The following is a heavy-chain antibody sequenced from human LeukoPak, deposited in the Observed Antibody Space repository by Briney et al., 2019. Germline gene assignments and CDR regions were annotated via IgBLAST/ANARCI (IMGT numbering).Heavy chain of an antibody. CDR2: ISSSSTYI. D-gene: IGHD3-10*01. J-gene: IGHJ4*02. CDR3: AREYYYGSGSHRTDY. Sequence: GGPLRLFCGASGFTFRFHIMICPRHAPGKALEWVSSISSSSTYIYYADSVKGRFTISRDNAKNSLYLQMNSLRAEDTAVYYCAREYYYGSGSHRTDYWGQGTLVTVSS. CDR1: GFTFRFHI. V-gene: IGHV3-21*01.